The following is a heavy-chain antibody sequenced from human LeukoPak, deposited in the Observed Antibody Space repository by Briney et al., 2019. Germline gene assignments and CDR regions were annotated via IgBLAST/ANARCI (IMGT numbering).Heavy chain of an antibody. D-gene: IGHD3-9*01. CDR3: AKERRYFDWLLSSSALDY. J-gene: IGHJ4*02. CDR2: ISGSGGST. V-gene: IGHV3-23*01. Sequence: GGSLRLSCAASGFTFSSYAMSWVRQAPGKGLEWVSAISGSGGSTYYADSVKGRFTISRDNSKNTLYLQMNGLRAEDTAVYYCAKERRYFDWLLSSSALDYWGQGTLVTVSS. CDR1: GFTFSSYA.